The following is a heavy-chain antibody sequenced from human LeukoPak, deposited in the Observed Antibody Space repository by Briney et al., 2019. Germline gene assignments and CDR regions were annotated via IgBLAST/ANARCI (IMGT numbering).Heavy chain of an antibody. CDR2: INHSGST. CDR1: GGPFSGYY. J-gene: IGHJ4*02. Sequence: SETLSLTCAVYGGPFSGYYWSWIRQPPGKGLEWIGEINHSGSTNYNPSLKSRVTISVDTSKNQSSLKLSSVTAADTAVYYCARNPIAAAGTFDYWGQGTLVTVSS. CDR3: ARNPIAAAGTFDY. D-gene: IGHD6-13*01. V-gene: IGHV4-34*01.